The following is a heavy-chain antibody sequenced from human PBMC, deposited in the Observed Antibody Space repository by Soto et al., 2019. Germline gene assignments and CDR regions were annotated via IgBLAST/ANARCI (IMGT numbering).Heavy chain of an antibody. D-gene: IGHD3-10*01. Sequence: PSETLSLTCTVSGGSISSGDYYWSWIRQPPGKGLEWIGYIYYSGSTYYNPSLKSRVTISVDTSKNQFSLKLSSVTAADTAVYYCARDLYYGSGASDGDYYGMDVWGQGTTVTVSS. CDR2: IYYSGST. V-gene: IGHV4-30-4*01. CDR1: GGSISSGDYY. CDR3: ARDLYYGSGASDGDYYGMDV. J-gene: IGHJ6*02.